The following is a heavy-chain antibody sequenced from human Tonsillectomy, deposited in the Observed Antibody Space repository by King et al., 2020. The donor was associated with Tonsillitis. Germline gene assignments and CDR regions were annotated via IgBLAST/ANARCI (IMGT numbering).Heavy chain of an antibody. D-gene: IGHD3-10*01. CDR2: IYHSGNT. Sequence: QLQESGSGLVKPSQTLSVTCAVSGGSIISGGYSWSWIRQPPGKGLEWIGYIYHSGNTYYNPSLKSRVTISLDRSKNQFSLMLSSVTAADTALYYCARVIWVGELWGGAFDIWGQGTMVTVSS. J-gene: IGHJ3*02. CDR3: ARVIWVGELWGGAFDI. CDR1: GGSIISGGYS. V-gene: IGHV4-30-2*01.